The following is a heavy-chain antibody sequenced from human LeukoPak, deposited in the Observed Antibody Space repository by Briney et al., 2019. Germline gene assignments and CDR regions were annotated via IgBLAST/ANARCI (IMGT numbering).Heavy chain of an antibody. CDR3: ARESSNSLKGPIEGGNWFDP. V-gene: IGHV4-59*01. Sequence: SETLSLTCTVSGGSISSYYWSWIRQPPGKGLEWIGYIYYSGGTNYNPSLKSRVTISVDTSKNQFSLKLSSVTAADTAVYYCARESSNSLKGPIEGGNWFDPWGQGTLVTVSS. J-gene: IGHJ5*02. CDR2: IYYSGGT. CDR1: GGSISSYY. D-gene: IGHD2-2*01.